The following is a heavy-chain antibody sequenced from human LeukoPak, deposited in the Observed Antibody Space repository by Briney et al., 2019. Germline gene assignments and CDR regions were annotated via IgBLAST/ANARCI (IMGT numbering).Heavy chain of an antibody. D-gene: IGHD5-18*01. Sequence: ASVKVSCKASGYTFMSYGISWVRQAPGQGLEWMGWISGYDGNTNYAQKLQGRVAMTRDTSTNTAYMDLRRLISDDTAVYYCAREDGYSYRKGVDRFDYWGQGTLVTVSS. CDR1: GYTFMSYG. J-gene: IGHJ4*02. CDR3: AREDGYSYRKGVDRFDY. V-gene: IGHV1-18*01. CDR2: ISGYDGNT.